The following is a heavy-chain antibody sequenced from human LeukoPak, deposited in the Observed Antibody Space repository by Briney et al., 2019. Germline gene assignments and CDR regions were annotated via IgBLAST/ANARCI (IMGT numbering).Heavy chain of an antibody. CDR3: ARDRSDSGSYWFDP. Sequence: GASVKVSCKASGYTFTSYGISWVRQAPGQGLEWMGWISAYNGNTNYAQKLQGRVTMTTDTSTSTAYMELRSLRSEDTAVYYCARDRSDSGSYWFDPWGQGTLVTVSS. CDR2: ISAYNGNT. CDR1: GYTFTSYG. J-gene: IGHJ5*02. D-gene: IGHD1-26*01. V-gene: IGHV1-18*01.